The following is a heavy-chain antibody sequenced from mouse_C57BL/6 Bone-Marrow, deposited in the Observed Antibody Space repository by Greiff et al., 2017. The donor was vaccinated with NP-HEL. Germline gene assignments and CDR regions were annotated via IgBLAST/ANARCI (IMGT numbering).Heavy chain of an antibody. D-gene: IGHD1-1*01. CDR3: AREGVYYYGSASYYFDY. CDR2: INPNNGGT. V-gene: IGHV1-18*01. Sequence: VQLQQSGPELVKPGASVKIPCKASGYTFTDYNMDWVKQSHGKSLEWIGDINPNNGGTIYNQKFKGKATLTVDKSSSTAYMELRSLTSEDTAVYYCAREGVYYYGSASYYFDYWGQGTTLTVSS. CDR1: GYTFTDYN. J-gene: IGHJ2*01.